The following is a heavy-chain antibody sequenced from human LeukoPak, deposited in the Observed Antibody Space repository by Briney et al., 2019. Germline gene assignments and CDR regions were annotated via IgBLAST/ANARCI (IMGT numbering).Heavy chain of an antibody. CDR2: IYYSGST. Sequence: SETLSLTCTVSGGSISSYYWSWIRQPPGKGLEWIGYIYYSGSTNYNPSLKSRVTISVDTSKNQFSLKLSSVTAADTAVYYCARGISSGYYFDYWGQETLVTVSS. J-gene: IGHJ4*02. D-gene: IGHD3-22*01. V-gene: IGHV4-59*01. CDR1: GGSISSYY. CDR3: ARGISSGYYFDY.